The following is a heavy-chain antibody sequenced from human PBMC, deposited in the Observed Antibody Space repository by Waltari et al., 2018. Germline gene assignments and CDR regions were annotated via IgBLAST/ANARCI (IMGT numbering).Heavy chain of an antibody. CDR3: ARRSEWNDGEMWACDI. V-gene: IGHV4-38-2*02. CDR2: ISHSGST. D-gene: IGHD1-1*01. CDR1: GYATSRGSY. J-gene: IGHJ3*02. Sequence: QVQLQESGPGLAKPSETLSLTRTVSGYATSRGSYWGRIRTPPGKGREWIGSISHSGSTLYNPCRKGRFTRSVDTAKTQFSRKLRSVTAADTAVYYCARRSEWNDGEMWACDIWGQGTMVTVSS.